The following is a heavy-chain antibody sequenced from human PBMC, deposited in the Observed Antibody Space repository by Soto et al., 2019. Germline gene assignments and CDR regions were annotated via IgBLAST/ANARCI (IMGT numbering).Heavy chain of an antibody. CDR1: GFTFSNAW. Sequence: GGSLRLSCAASGFTFSNAWMSWVRQAPGKGLAWVGFIRSKAYGGTTEYAASVKGRFTISRDDSKSIAYLQMNSLKTEDTAVYYCTTTYYDSSGYSGPSIDYWGQGTLVTVSS. D-gene: IGHD3-22*01. CDR2: IRSKAYGGTT. J-gene: IGHJ4*02. V-gene: IGHV3-49*04. CDR3: TTTYYDSSGYSGPSIDY.